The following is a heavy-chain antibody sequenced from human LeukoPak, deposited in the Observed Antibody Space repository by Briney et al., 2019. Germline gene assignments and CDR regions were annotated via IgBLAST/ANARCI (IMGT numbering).Heavy chain of an antibody. Sequence: SETLSLTCTVSGGSISSYYWSWIRQPPGKGLEWIGYIYYSGSTNYNPSLKSRVTISVDTSKNQFSLKLSSVTAADTAVYYCARRSGSYSYYYMDVWGKGTTVTISS. V-gene: IGHV4-59*08. CDR1: GGSISSYY. CDR2: IYYSGST. CDR3: ARRSGSYSYYYMDV. J-gene: IGHJ6*03.